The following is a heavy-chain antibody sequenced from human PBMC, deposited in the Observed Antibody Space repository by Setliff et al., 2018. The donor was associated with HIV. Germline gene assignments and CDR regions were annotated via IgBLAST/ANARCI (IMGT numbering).Heavy chain of an antibody. Sequence: SETLSLTCTVSGDSISTDYWTWIRQPPGKGLEWIGYIYNSASTKYNPSLQSRVTMSIDTSKNQFSLKLTSVTAADTAVYYCARRIDNSGSFPDKNWFDTWGQGSLVTVSS. CDR2: IYNSAST. J-gene: IGHJ5*02. V-gene: IGHV4-4*09. CDR1: GDSISTDY. CDR3: ARRIDNSGSFPDKNWFDT. D-gene: IGHD3-10*01.